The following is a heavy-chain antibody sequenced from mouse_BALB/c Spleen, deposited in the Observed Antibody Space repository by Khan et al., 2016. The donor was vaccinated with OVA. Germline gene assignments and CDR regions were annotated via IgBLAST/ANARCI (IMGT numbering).Heavy chain of an antibody. CDR1: GYTLTSYW. CDR2: IDPSDSET. J-gene: IGHJ1*01. Sequence: QVQLQQSGAELVRPGASVKLSCKASGYTLTSYWMNWVKQRPGQGLEWIGMIDPSDSETHYNQMFKDKATLTVDKSSSTAYMQLSSLTSEDSAVYYCARGDGNSLYWYFDVWGAGTTVTVSS. CDR3: ARGDGNSLYWYFDV. D-gene: IGHD2-1*01. V-gene: IGHV1-61*01.